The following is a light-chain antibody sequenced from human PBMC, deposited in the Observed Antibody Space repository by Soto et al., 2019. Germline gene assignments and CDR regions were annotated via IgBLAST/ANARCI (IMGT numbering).Light chain of an antibody. J-gene: IGKJ4*01. Sequence: DIQMTQSPSSVSASVGDRVTITCRASQDISTWVAWYQQKPGKAPNLLIYAASHLQNGAPSRFSGSGSGTDFTLTISSLQPEDFATYYCQQANSFPQAFGGGTKVE. V-gene: IGKV1D-12*01. CDR1: QDISTW. CDR3: QQANSFPQA. CDR2: AAS.